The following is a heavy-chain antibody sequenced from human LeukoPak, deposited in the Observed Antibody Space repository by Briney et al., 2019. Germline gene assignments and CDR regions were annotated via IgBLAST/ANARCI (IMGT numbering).Heavy chain of an antibody. CDR1: GFTFSTYS. D-gene: IGHD2-15*01. CDR2: ISTSSSTI. Sequence: PGGSLRLSCAASGFTFSTYSMNWVRQAPGKGLEWVSYISTSSSTIYYADSVKGRFTISRDNAKNSLYLQINSLRAEDTAVYCCATSRSGYFDYWGQGTLVTVSS. CDR3: ATSRSGYFDY. J-gene: IGHJ4*02. V-gene: IGHV3-48*04.